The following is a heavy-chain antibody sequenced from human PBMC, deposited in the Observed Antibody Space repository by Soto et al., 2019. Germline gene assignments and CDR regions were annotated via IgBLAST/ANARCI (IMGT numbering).Heavy chain of an antibody. CDR3: TRDLNHDCGP. V-gene: IGHV3-7*04. CDR1: GVTFSNYW. Sequence: EVQLVESGGGLVQPGGSLRLSCAASGVTFSNYWMTWVRQAPGKGLESVANINPDGSERYYVDSVKGRFTISRDNAKNSLYLQMNSLRVEDTALYYCTRDLNHDCGPWGQGTLVTVSS. D-gene: IGHD2-21*01. J-gene: IGHJ5*02. CDR2: INPDGSER.